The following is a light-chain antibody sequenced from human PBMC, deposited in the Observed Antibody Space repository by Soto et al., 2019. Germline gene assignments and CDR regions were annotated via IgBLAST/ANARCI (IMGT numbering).Light chain of an antibody. V-gene: IGKV1-5*01. J-gene: IGKJ2*02. CDR1: QSISSW. CDR2: DAS. Sequence: DLQMTQSPSTLSASVGDRVTITCRASQSISSWLAWYQQKPGKAPKLLIYDASSLESGVPSRFSGSTSGTEFTLTISSLQPDDFATYYCQQYRGTFGQGTKLEIK. CDR3: QQYRGT.